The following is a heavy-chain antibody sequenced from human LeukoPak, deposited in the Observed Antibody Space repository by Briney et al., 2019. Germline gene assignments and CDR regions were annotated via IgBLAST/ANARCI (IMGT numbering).Heavy chain of an antibody. CDR1: GFTFSNYA. D-gene: IGHD3-16*01. J-gene: IGHJ3*01. Sequence: GGSLRLSCAASGFTFSNYAMRWVRQAPGKGLEWVSSISTSSSYIYYADSVKGRFTISRDNAKNSLYLQMNSLRAEDTAVYYCARDDKGLGDAFDVWGQGTMVTVSS. V-gene: IGHV3-21*01. CDR2: ISTSSSYI. CDR3: ARDDKGLGDAFDV.